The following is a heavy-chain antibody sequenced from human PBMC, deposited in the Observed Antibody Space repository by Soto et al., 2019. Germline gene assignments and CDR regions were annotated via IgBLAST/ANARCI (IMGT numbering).Heavy chain of an antibody. J-gene: IGHJ4*02. D-gene: IGHD3-16*01. V-gene: IGHV3-30-3*01. CDR1: RFTFSSYA. CDR3: ARDGGAY. Sequence: QVQLVESGGGVVQPGRSLRLSCAASRFTFSSYAMHWVRLAPGKGLEWMAVMSYDGSNKYYADSVKGRFTISRDNSKNTLYLQMNSLRPEDTALYYCARDGGAYWGQGTLVIVSS. CDR2: MSYDGSNK.